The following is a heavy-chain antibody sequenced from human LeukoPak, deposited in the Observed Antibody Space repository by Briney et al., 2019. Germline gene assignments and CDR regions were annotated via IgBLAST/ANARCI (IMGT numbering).Heavy chain of an antibody. CDR3: ARGYDSSGYYSFQH. Sequence: PGGSLRLSCAASGFTFSRYWMHWVRQAPGRGLVWVSRINGDGSSIRYADSVKGRFTNSRDNAKNTLYLQMNSLRAEDTAVYYCARGYDSSGYYSFQHWGQGTLVTVSS. J-gene: IGHJ1*01. CDR2: INGDGSSI. CDR1: GFTFSRYW. V-gene: IGHV3-74*01. D-gene: IGHD3-22*01.